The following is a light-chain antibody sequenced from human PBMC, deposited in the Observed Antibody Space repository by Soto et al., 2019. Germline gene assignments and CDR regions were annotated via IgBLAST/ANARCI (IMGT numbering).Light chain of an antibody. CDR2: DAS. Sequence: DTVLTQSPATLYLSAGERATLSCRASQSVTTYLAWYQQKPGQAPRLLIYDASTRATGIPARFSGSVSGTDFTLTISSVEPEDFAVYYCQQRSNWPPPYTFCQGTKVDIK. J-gene: IGKJ2*01. V-gene: IGKV3-11*01. CDR1: QSVTTY. CDR3: QQRSNWPPPYT.